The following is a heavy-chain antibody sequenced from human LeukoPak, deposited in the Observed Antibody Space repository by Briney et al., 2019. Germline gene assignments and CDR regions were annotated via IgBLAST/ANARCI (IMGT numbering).Heavy chain of an antibody. CDR2: INPNSGGT. CDR3: ARERAVAGPSWFDP. CDR1: GYTFTGYY. D-gene: IGHD6-19*01. V-gene: IGHV1-2*02. J-gene: IGHJ5*02. Sequence: ASVKVSCKASGYTFTGYYMHLVRQAPGQGLEWMGWINPNSGGTNYAQKFQGRVTMTRDTSISTAYMELSRLRSDDTAVYYCARERAVAGPSWFDPWGQGTLVTVSS.